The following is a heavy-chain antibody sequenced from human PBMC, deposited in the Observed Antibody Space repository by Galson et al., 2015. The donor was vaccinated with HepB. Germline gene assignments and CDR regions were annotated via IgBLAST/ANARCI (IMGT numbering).Heavy chain of an antibody. V-gene: IGHV2-70*11. CDR1: GFSLSSSGMS. Sequence: PALVKPTQTLTLTCTFSGFSLSSSGMSLSWLRQPPGKALEWLARIDWDDDKYYSTSLKTRLTISKDTSKNQVVLTVTNMDPVDTATYYFDFWGQGTLVTVSS. J-gene: IGHJ4*02. CDR2: IDWDDDK. CDR3: DF.